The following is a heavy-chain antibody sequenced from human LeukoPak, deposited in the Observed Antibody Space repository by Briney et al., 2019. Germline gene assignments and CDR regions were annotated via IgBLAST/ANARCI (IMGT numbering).Heavy chain of an antibody. D-gene: IGHD5-12*01. Sequence: ASVKVSCKASGGTFSSYAISWVRQAPGQGLEWMGGIIPIFGTANCAQKFQGRVTITADESTSTAYMELSSLRSEDTAVYYCARDLLAYSGYGDAYYFDYWGQGTLVTVSS. CDR3: ARDLLAYSGYGDAYYFDY. CDR1: GGTFSSYA. CDR2: IIPIFGTA. J-gene: IGHJ4*02. V-gene: IGHV1-69*13.